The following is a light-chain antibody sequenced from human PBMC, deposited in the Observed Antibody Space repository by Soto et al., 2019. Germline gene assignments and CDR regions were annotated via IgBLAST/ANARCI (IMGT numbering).Light chain of an antibody. Sequence: QPVLTQSPSASASLGASVKLTCTLSSGHSSYAIAWHQKQPGKGPRYLMDLNNDGSHTKGDGIPDRFSGSSSGADRFLIISSLQSEDEADYYCQVWDSSSDHWVFGGGTKLTVL. CDR1: SGHSSYA. J-gene: IGLJ3*02. CDR3: QVWDSSSDHWV. CDR2: LNNDGSH. V-gene: IGLV4-69*01.